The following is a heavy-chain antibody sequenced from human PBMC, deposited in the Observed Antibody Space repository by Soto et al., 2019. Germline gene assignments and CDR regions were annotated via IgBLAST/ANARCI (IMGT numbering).Heavy chain of an antibody. V-gene: IGHV3-48*02. Sequence: GGSLRLSCAASGFTFSSYSMNWVRQAPGKGLEWVSYISSSSSTIYYADSVKGRFTISRDNAKNSLYLQMNSLRDEDTAVYYCARFQYYYGSGAPLYYYYYGMDVWGQGTTVTVSS. D-gene: IGHD3-10*01. CDR2: ISSSSSTI. CDR1: GFTFSSYS. CDR3: ARFQYYYGSGAPLYYYYYGMDV. J-gene: IGHJ6*02.